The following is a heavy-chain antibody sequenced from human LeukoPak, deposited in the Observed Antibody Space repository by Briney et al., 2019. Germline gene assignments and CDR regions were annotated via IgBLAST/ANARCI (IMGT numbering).Heavy chain of an antibody. D-gene: IGHD4-17*01. V-gene: IGHV4-38-2*02. CDR1: GYSITSGYY. Sequence: SETLSLTCAVSGYSITSGYYWGWIRQPLGKGLEWIGSVYHSGSTYYNPSLKSRVTMSVDTSKNQFSLKLNSVTAADTAVYYCARDSDGAYDLFDYWGQGTLVTVSS. CDR3: ARDSDGAYDLFDY. CDR2: VYHSGST. J-gene: IGHJ4*02.